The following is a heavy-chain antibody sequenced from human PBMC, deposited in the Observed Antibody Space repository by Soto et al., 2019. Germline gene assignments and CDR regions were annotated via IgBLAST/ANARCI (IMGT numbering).Heavy chain of an antibody. Sequence: QVQLVQSGAEVKKPGASVKVSCKASGDTFTDYYIHWVRQDPGQGLEWMGTVNPSGGHTTYAQHFLGRMTMTRDTSTGTLYMELASLTSEDTAIYFCARGGHVVVVTAALDYWGQGTLVTVSS. V-gene: IGHV1-46*01. D-gene: IGHD2-21*02. CDR3: ARGGHVVVVTAALDY. J-gene: IGHJ4*02. CDR1: GDTFTDYY. CDR2: VNPSGGHT.